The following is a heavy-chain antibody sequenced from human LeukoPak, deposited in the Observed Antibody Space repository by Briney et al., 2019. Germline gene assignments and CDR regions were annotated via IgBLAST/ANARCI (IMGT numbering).Heavy chain of an antibody. Sequence: GGSLRLSCAASGFTFSSFGIHWVRQAPGKGLEWVAFIRYDGSNKYYADSVKGRFTISRDNSKSTLYLQMNSLRAEDTAVYYCAKDQSFYSNGYGYFDYWGQGTLVTVSS. V-gene: IGHV3-30*02. J-gene: IGHJ4*02. CDR3: AKDQSFYSNGYGYFDY. D-gene: IGHD6-19*01. CDR2: IRYDGSNK. CDR1: GFTFSSFG.